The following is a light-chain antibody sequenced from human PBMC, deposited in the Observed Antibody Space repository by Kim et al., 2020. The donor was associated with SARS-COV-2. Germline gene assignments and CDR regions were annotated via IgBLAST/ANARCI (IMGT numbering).Light chain of an antibody. V-gene: IGKV3-20*01. CDR1: QSVSSNY. CDR2: GAS. J-gene: IGKJ1*01. Sequence: LSPGERATLSCRASQSVSSNYLAWYQQKPGQPPRLLIFGASTRATGIPDRFSGSGSGTHFTLTISRLEPEDFAVYYCQQYHLSRTFGQGTKVDIK. CDR3: QQYHLSRT.